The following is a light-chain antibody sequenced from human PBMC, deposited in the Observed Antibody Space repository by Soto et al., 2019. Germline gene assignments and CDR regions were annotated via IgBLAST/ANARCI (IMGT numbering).Light chain of an antibody. CDR2: DAS. CDR3: QQYGSSRTWT. Sequence: EIVLTQSPATLSLSPGERATLSCRASQSVSSYLAWYQQKPGQAPRPLIYDASNRATGIPARFSGSGSGTDFTLTTSRLEPEDFAVYYCQQYGSSRTWTFGQGTKVDIK. J-gene: IGKJ1*01. CDR1: QSVSSY. V-gene: IGKV3-20*01.